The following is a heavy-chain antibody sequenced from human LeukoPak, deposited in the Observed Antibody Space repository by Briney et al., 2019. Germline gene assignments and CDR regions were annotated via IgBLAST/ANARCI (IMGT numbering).Heavy chain of an antibody. V-gene: IGHV4-39*01. J-gene: IGHJ6*02. CDR2: IYYSGST. D-gene: IGHD1-26*01. CDR3: ARHRADYYYYGMDV. CDR1: GGSISSSSYY. Sequence: SETLSLTCTVSGGSISSSSYYWGWIRQPPGKGLEWIGSIYYSGSTYYNPSLKSRVTISVDTSKNQFSLKLSSVTAADTAVYYCARHRADYYYYGMDVCGQGTTVTVSS.